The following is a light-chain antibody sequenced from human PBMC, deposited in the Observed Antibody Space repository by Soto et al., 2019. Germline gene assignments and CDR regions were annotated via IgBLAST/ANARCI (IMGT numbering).Light chain of an antibody. V-gene: IGKV3-20*01. CDR3: QQYGVSPYT. CDR2: GAS. J-gene: IGKJ2*01. Sequence: EVVLTQSPGTLSLSPGERATLSCRASQSVDSSNLAWYQQKPGQAPRLLIYGASSWATGVPYRFSGSGSGTDFTLPISRLEPEDVAVYYCQQYGVSPYTFGQGTKLELK. CDR1: QSVDSSN.